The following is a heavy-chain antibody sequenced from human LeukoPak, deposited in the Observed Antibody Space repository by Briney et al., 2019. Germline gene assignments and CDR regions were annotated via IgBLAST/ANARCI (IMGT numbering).Heavy chain of an antibody. V-gene: IGHV4-39*07. Sequence: PSETLSLTCTVSGGSISSSSYYWGWIRQPPGKGLEWIGGIYYSGSTYYNPSLKSRVTISVDTSKNQFSLKLSSVTAADTAVYYCARAATTRYYYYYYYMDVWGKGTTVTVSS. CDR1: GGSISSSSYY. CDR2: IYYSGST. D-gene: IGHD4-17*01. CDR3: ARAATTRYYYYYYYMDV. J-gene: IGHJ6*03.